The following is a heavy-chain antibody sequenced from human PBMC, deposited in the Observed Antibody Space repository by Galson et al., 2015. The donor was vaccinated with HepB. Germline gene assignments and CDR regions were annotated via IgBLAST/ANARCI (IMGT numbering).Heavy chain of an antibody. V-gene: IGHV3-64D*06. CDR1: GFTFRSYS. J-gene: IGHJ5*02. D-gene: IGHD3-16*01. Sequence: SLILSGAASGFTFRSYSMHWVRQAPGKGLESVSAISSNGGSTSYADSVKGRFTISRDNSKNTLYLKMSSLRAKDTDVYYCVKGRGSASLRNWFDPWGQGTLVTVSS. CDR3: VKGRGSASLRNWFDP. CDR2: ISSNGGST.